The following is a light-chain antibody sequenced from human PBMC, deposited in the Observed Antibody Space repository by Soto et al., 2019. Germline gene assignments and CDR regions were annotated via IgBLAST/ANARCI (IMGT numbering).Light chain of an antibody. Sequence: ETVLTQSPGTLSLSPGERATLSCRASQSVSSDYVAWYRQKPGQVPTVLIYRASTRATGIPDRFSGSGSGTDFTLTISRVEPEDFAVYYCQQYGSSPLTFGGGTKVDIK. CDR3: QQYGSSPLT. J-gene: IGKJ4*01. V-gene: IGKV3-20*01. CDR2: RAS. CDR1: QSVSSDY.